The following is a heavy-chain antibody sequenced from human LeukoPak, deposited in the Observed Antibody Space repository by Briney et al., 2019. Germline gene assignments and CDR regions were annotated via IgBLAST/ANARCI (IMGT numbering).Heavy chain of an antibody. D-gene: IGHD6-6*01. CDR2: IYHSGST. J-gene: IGHJ4*02. Sequence: SETLSLTCTVSGGSISSSSYYWGWIRQPPGKGLEWIGYIYHSGSTYYNPSLKSRVTISVDRSKNQFSLKLSSVTAADTAVYYCARGGQSIAARPGDYWGQGTLVTVSS. CDR1: GGSISSSSYY. CDR3: ARGGQSIAARPGDY. V-gene: IGHV4-30-2*01.